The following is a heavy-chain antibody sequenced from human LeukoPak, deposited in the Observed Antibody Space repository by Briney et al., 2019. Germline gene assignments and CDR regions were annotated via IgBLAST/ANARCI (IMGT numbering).Heavy chain of an antibody. D-gene: IGHD6-13*01. Sequence: GGSLRLSCAASGFTFSAYWMHWVRHAPGKGLVWVSRINSDGISTSYADSVKGRFTISRDNAKNTLYLQMNSLRAEDTAVYYCARTLYSSSWFDPWGQGTLVTVSS. CDR1: GFTFSAYW. V-gene: IGHV3-74*01. J-gene: IGHJ5*02. CDR3: ARTLYSSSWFDP. CDR2: INSDGIST.